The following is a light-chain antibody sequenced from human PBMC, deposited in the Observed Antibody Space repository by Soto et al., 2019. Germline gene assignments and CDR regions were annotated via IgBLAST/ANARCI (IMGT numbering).Light chain of an antibody. CDR1: SSNFGAGYD. V-gene: IGLV1-40*01. CDR3: AAGDDSLNGWV. CDR2: GDN. J-gene: IGLJ3*02. Sequence: QSVLTQPPSVSGAPGQRVTISCTGSSSNFGAGYDVHWYQQFPGTAPKLLIYGDNNRPSGVPDRFSGSKSGTSASLAISGLQSEDEADYYCAAGDDSLNGWVFGGGTKLTVL.